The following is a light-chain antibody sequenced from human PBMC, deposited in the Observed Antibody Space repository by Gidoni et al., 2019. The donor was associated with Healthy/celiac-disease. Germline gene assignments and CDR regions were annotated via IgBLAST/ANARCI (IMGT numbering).Light chain of an antibody. CDR1: QSVSSN. Sequence: EIVMTQSPATLSVSPGESATLSCRASQSVSSNLAWYQQKPGQAPRLLLYGASTRATGLPARFSGSGSGTEFTLTISILQSEDFAVYYCQQYNNWPWTFXQXTKVEIK. J-gene: IGKJ1*01. V-gene: IGKV3-15*01. CDR3: QQYNNWPWT. CDR2: GAS.